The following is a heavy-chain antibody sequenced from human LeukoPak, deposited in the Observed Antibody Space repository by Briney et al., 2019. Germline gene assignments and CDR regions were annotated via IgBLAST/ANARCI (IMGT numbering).Heavy chain of an antibody. D-gene: IGHD5-12*01. J-gene: IGHJ4*02. CDR2: MNPRSGDT. V-gene: IGHV1-8*01. CDR1: GYTFSNYD. CDR3: AREMRGYDFTNFDY. Sequence: GASVKVSCKATGYTFSNYDFNWVRQATGQGLEWMGWMNPRSGDTGYEQKFQGRVTMTRNTSISTAYMELSSLRSEDTAVYYCAREMRGYDFTNFDYWGQGTLVTVSS.